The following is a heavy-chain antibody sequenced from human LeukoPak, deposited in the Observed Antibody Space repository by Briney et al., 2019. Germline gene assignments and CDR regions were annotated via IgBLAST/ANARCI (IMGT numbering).Heavy chain of an antibody. CDR1: GGSFSGYY. CDR3: ASLGCSSTSCPYGMDV. V-gene: IGHV4-34*01. CDR2: INHSGST. D-gene: IGHD2-2*01. J-gene: IGHJ6*02. Sequence: PSETLSLTCAVYGGSFSGYYWSWIRQPPGKGLEWIGEINHSGSTNYNPSLKSRVTISVDTSKNQFSLELSSVTAADTAVYYCASLGCSSTSCPYGMDVWGQGTTVTVSS.